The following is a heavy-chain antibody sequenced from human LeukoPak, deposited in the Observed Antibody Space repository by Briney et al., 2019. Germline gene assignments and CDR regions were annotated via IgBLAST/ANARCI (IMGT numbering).Heavy chain of an antibody. D-gene: IGHD6-19*01. CDR1: GFAVSSNY. J-gene: IGHJ4*02. CDR3: ASWPVGWYGEDS. V-gene: IGHV3-53*01. Sequence: GGSLRLSCAASGFAVSSNYMSWVRQAPGKGLEWVSVIYGGGSTYYADSVKGRFTISRDTPKNTLYLQMNSLRVEDTAVYYCASWPVGWYGEDSWGQGTLVTVSS. CDR2: IYGGGST.